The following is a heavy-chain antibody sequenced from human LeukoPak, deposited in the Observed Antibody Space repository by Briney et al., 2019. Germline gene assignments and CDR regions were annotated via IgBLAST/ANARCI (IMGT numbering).Heavy chain of an antibody. J-gene: IGHJ4*02. D-gene: IGHD3-10*01. V-gene: IGHV4-34*01. CDR3: ARRSSRGVRALPFDY. Sequence: SETLSLTCAVYGGSFSGYYWSWIRQPPGKGLEWSGEINHSGSTNYNPSLKSRVTISVDTSKNQFSLKLSSVTAADTAVYYCARRSSRGVRALPFDYWGQGTLVTVSS. CDR2: INHSGST. CDR1: GGSFSGYY.